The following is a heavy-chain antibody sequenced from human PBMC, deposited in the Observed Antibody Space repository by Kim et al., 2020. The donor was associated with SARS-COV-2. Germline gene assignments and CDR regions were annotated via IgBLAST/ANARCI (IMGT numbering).Heavy chain of an antibody. D-gene: IGHD2-15*01. CDR1: GYSLTSYW. J-gene: IGHJ6*02. Sequence: GESLKISCKGSGYSLTSYWIGWVRQMPGKGLEWMGIIYPGDSDTRYSPSFQGQVTISADKSISTAYLQWSSLKASDTAMYYCERLPLGYCSGGSCSPGGMDVWGQGTTVTVSS. CDR2: IYPGDSDT. CDR3: ERLPLGYCSGGSCSPGGMDV. V-gene: IGHV5-51*01.